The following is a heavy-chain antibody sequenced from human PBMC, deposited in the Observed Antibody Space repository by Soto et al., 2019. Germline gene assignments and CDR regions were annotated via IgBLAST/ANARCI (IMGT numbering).Heavy chain of an antibody. CDR3: ARVYCTNGVRYAGSDFYFDS. V-gene: IGHV4-31*03. D-gene: IGHD2-8*01. CDR2: IYYSGST. J-gene: IGHJ4*02. Sequence: QVQLQESGPGLVKPSQNLSLTCSVSGGSISSGGHYWSWIRQHPGKGLEWIGYIYYSGSTYYNPSLKSRVIISVDTSKNQFSLNLSSVTAADTAVYYCARVYCTNGVRYAGSDFYFDSWGQGTLVTVSS. CDR1: GGSISSGGHY.